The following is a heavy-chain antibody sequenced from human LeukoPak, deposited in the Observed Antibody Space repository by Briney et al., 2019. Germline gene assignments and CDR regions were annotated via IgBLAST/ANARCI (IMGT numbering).Heavy chain of an antibody. CDR3: AKDSGRYYCSGGSCLFDY. Sequence: PGGSLRLSCAASGFTFSSYAMSWVRQAPGKGLEWVSAISGSGGSTYYADSVKGRFTISRDNSKNTLYLQMNSLRAEDTAVYYCAKDSGRYYCSGGSCLFDYWGQGTLVTVSS. D-gene: IGHD2-15*01. CDR1: GFTFSSYA. CDR2: ISGSGGST. J-gene: IGHJ4*02. V-gene: IGHV3-23*01.